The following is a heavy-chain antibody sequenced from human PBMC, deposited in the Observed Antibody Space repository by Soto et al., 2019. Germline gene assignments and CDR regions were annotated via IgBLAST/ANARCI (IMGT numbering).Heavy chain of an antibody. J-gene: IGHJ5*02. CDR1: GNTFTSYD. D-gene: IGHD4-17*01. CDR3: ARGVKYGAYSRWFDP. CDR2: MNPNSGNT. Sequence: QVQLVQSGAEVKKPGASVKVSCKASGNTFTSYDINWVRQATGQGLEYLGWMNPNSGNTAYVQKFQSRVTMTWDTSITTAYMELSSLRSEDTAVYFCARGVKYGAYSRWFDPWGQGTLVTVSS. V-gene: IGHV1-8*01.